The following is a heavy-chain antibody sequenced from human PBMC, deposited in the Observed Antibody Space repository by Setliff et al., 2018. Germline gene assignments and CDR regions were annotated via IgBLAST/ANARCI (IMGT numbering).Heavy chain of an antibody. CDR2: IHHSGST. CDR3: ARGIPAYDFWSGYYIGYYYYMDV. D-gene: IGHD3-3*01. J-gene: IGHJ6*03. CDR1: GGSFSDYW. Sequence: SETLSLTCAVYGGSFSDYWWSWIRQLPGKGLEWIAEIHHSGSTNFHPSLKSRVAISVDTSKNQFSLKLSSVTAADTAVYYCARGIPAYDFWSGYYIGYYYYMDVWGKGTTVTVSS. V-gene: IGHV4-34*01.